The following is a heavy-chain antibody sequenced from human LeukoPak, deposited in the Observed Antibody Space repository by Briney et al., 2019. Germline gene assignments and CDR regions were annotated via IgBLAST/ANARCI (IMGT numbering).Heavy chain of an antibody. CDR2: IYTSGST. Sequence: SETLSLTCTVSGGSISSSSYYWSWIRQPAGKGLEWIGRIYTSGSTNYNPSLKSRVTISVDTSKNQFSLKLSSVTAADTAVYYCARVPYSSGCFDYWGQGTLVTVSS. J-gene: IGHJ4*02. CDR3: ARVPYSSGCFDY. D-gene: IGHD6-19*01. CDR1: GGSISSSSYY. V-gene: IGHV4-61*02.